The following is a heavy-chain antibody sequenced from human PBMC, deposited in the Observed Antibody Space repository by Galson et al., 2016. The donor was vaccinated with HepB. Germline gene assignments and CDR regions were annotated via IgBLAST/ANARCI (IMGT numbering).Heavy chain of an antibody. Sequence: TLSLTCTVSGGSISSGYYYWSWIRQLPGKGLEWIGYISYSGSTDYNPSLQSRVTISADTSKNQFSLKLSSMTAADTAVYSCARGWGSSSSNFFDYWGQGTLVTVSS. CDR2: ISYSGST. CDR3: ARGWGSSSSNFFDY. CDR1: GGSISSGYYY. D-gene: IGHD6-6*01. J-gene: IGHJ4*02. V-gene: IGHV4-31*03.